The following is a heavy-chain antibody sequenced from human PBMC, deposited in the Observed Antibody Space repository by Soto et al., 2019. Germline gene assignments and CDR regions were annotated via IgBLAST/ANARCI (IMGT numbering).Heavy chain of an antibody. D-gene: IGHD4-17*01. CDR1: GFTFSSYE. Sequence: EVQLVESGGGLVQPGGSLRLSCAASGFTFSSYEMNWVRQAPGKGLERVSYISSSGSTIYYADSVKGRFTISRDNAKNSLYLQMNSLRAEETAVYYCARYDYGDYGTSGDYYYYGMDVWGQGTTVTVSS. CDR3: ARYDYGDYGTSGDYYYYGMDV. V-gene: IGHV3-48*03. J-gene: IGHJ6*02. CDR2: ISSSGSTI.